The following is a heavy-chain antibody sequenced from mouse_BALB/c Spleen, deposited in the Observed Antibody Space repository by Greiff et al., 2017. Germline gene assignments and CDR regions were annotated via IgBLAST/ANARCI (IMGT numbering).Heavy chain of an antibody. CDR3: ARDGGLLRAGNYFDY. J-gene: IGHJ2*01. V-gene: IGHV5-9-4*01. D-gene: IGHD1-1*01. CDR1: GFTFSSYA. Sequence: EVKLVESGGGLVKPGGSLKLSCAASGFTFSSYAMSWVRQSPEKRLEWVAEISSGGSYTYYPDTVTGRFTISRDNAKNTLYLEMSSLRSEDTAMYYCARDGGLLRAGNYFDYWGQGTTLTVSS. CDR2: ISSGGSYT.